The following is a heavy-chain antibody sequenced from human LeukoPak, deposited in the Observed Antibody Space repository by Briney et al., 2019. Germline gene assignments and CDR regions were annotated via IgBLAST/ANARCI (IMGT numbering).Heavy chain of an antibody. CDR3: AKVANGGGDY. V-gene: IGHV3-23*01. J-gene: IGHJ4*02. CDR2: ISGSGGST. Sequence: PGESLRLSCAASGFTFSSYAMSWVRQAPGKGLEWVSAISGSGGSTYYADSVKGRFTISRDNSKSTLYLQMSSLRAEDTAIYYCAKVANGGGDYWGQGTLVTVSS. D-gene: IGHD2-8*01. CDR1: GFTFSSYA.